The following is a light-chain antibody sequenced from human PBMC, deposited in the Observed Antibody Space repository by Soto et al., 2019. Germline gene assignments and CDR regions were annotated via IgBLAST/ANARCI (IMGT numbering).Light chain of an antibody. CDR1: QDIRSD. CDR3: LHQNSYQIT. V-gene: IGKV1-17*01. J-gene: IGKJ5*01. Sequence: DIQMTQSPSSLSASVGDRVTISCRASQDIRSDLNWYQHKPGKAPKRLIYGTSALQDGVPSRFSGSGSGTEFTLTISSLQPADFATYFCLHQNSYQITFGQGTRLDIX. CDR2: GTS.